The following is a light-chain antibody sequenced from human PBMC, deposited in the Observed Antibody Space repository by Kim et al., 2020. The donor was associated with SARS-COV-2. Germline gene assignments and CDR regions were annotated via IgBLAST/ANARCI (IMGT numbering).Light chain of an antibody. Sequence: QSALTQPASVSGSPGQSITISCTGTSSDIGNYNFVSWSQQHPGKAPKLLIYDVSKRPSGVSDRFSGSKSVNTASLTISGLQAEDEADYYCSSHIGSSTWVFGGGTQLTVL. J-gene: IGLJ3*02. CDR3: SSHIGSSTWV. CDR2: DVS. V-gene: IGLV2-14*01. CDR1: SSDIGNYNF.